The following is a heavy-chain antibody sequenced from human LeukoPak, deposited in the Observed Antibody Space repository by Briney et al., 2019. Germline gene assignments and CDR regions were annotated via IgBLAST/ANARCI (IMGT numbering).Heavy chain of an antibody. J-gene: IGHJ6*02. CDR3: AKCPSSVSCYGVRLDV. CDR1: GFTFTNNA. Sequence: GGSLRLSCVASGFTFTNNALTCVRQAPGKGLEWVSNIGGSGVTTNYANSVKGRFTISRDNSKNTLYLEMNSLRVDDTAIYYCAKCPSSVSCYGVRLDVWGQGTTVTVSS. CDR2: IGGSGVTT. V-gene: IGHV3-23*01. D-gene: IGHD2-2*01.